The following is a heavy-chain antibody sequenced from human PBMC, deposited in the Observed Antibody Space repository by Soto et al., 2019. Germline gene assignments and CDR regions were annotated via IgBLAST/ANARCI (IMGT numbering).Heavy chain of an antibody. J-gene: IGHJ6*02. Sequence: ASVKVSCKASGYTFTSYYMHWVRQAPGQGLEWMGIINPSGGSTSYAQKFQGRVTMTRDTSMSTVYMELSRLRSDDTAVYYCAGGFPDVRYYYGMDVWGQGTTVTVSS. V-gene: IGHV1-46*01. D-gene: IGHD5-12*01. CDR3: AGGFPDVRYYYGMDV. CDR2: INPSGGST. CDR1: GYTFTSYY.